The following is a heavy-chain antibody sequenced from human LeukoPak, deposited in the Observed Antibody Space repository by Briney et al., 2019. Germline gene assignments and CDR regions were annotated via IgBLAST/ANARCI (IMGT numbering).Heavy chain of an antibody. J-gene: IGHJ6*04. Sequence: GGSLRLSCTASGFTFSSYAMTWVRQAPGKGPVWVSRINSDGSRTSYADSVKGRFTISRDNAKNSLYLQMNSLRAEDTAVYYCAELGITMIGGVWGKGTTVTISS. CDR1: GFTFSSYA. D-gene: IGHD3-10*02. CDR3: AELGITMIGGV. V-gene: IGHV3-74*01. CDR2: INSDGSRT.